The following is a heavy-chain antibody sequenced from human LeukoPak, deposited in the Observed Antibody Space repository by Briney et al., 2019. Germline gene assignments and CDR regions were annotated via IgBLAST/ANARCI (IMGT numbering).Heavy chain of an antibody. D-gene: IGHD3-10*01. CDR2: IRSKAYGGTT. Sequence: GGSLRLSCTASGFTFGDYAMSWVRQAPGKGLEWVGFIRSKAYGGTTEYAASVKGRFTISRDNSKNSLYLQMNSLRTEDTALYYCAKDMEAAGGFDYWGQGTLVTVSS. CDR3: AKDMEAAGGFDY. J-gene: IGHJ4*02. CDR1: GFTFGDYA. V-gene: IGHV3-49*04.